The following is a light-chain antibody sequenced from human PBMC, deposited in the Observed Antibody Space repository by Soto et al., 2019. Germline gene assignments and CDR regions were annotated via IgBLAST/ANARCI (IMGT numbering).Light chain of an antibody. CDR3: QQYNNWLSIT. V-gene: IGKV3-15*01. J-gene: IGKJ5*01. Sequence: EIVMTQSPATLSGSPGERATLCCRASQNVSSNLAWYQQKPGQAPRLLIYGASTRATGIPARFSGSGSGTEFTLTISSLQSEDFAVYYCQQYNNWLSITFGQGTRLEIK. CDR1: QNVSSN. CDR2: GAS.